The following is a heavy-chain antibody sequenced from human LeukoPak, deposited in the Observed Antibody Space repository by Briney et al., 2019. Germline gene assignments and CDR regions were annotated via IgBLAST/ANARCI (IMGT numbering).Heavy chain of an antibody. D-gene: IGHD3-3*01. J-gene: IGHJ4*02. V-gene: IGHV4-38-2*02. CDR3: ASTNNYDFWSGYYY. CDR1: GYSISSGYY. Sequence: KPSETLSLTCTVSGYSISSGYYWGWIRQPPGKGLEWIGSIYHTGATYSNPSLKSRVTISVDTSENQFSLKLSSVTAADTAVYYCASTNNYDFWSGYYYWGQGTLVTVSS. CDR2: IYHTGAT.